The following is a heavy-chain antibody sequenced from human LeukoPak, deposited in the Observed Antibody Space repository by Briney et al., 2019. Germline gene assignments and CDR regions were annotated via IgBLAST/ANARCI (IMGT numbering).Heavy chain of an antibody. V-gene: IGHV4-4*07. Sequence: PSDTLSLTCTVSAGSISSYYWSWIRQPAGKGLEWIGRIYTSGSTNYNPSLKSRVTISVDKSKNQFSLKLSSVTAADTAVYYCARAPYSSSWMVWGGDYFDYWGQGTLVTVSS. J-gene: IGHJ4*02. D-gene: IGHD6-13*01. CDR1: AGSISSYY. CDR3: ARAPYSSSWMVWGGDYFDY. CDR2: IYTSGST.